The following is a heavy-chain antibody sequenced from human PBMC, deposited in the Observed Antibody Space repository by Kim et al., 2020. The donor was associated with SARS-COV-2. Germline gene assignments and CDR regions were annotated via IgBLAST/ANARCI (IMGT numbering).Heavy chain of an antibody. D-gene: IGHD5-12*01. CDR3: ARGPQDGYGHFDF. V-gene: IGHV3-53*01. CDR1: GFTVSAAH. CDR2: IWKGGGS. J-gene: IGHJ4*02. Sequence: GGSLRLSCAASGFTVSAAHMGWVRQTPEKGLEWVSIIWKGGGSIYRASLKDRFTITRNISKNTLFLQMNSLRAEATADDYCARGPQDGYGHFDFWGQGTLVTVSS.